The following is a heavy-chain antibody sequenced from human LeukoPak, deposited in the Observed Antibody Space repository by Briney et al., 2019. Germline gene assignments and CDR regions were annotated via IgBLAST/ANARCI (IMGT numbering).Heavy chain of an antibody. V-gene: IGHV3-74*03. CDR2: ISPDGSTT. Sequence: PGGSLRLSCAASGFTFSRYWMHWVRQAPGKGLMWVSRISPDGSTTLYADSVKGRFTISRDSAKKSLYLQMNSLRVEDTAVYFCARDRSPNSWSPGFDPWGQGALVTVSS. J-gene: IGHJ5*02. CDR1: GFTFSRYW. CDR3: ARDRSPNSWSPGFDP. D-gene: IGHD6-13*01.